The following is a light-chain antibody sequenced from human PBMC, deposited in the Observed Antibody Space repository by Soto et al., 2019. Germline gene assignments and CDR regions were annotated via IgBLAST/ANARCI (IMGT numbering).Light chain of an antibody. CDR2: DAS. Sequence: EIVLTQSPATLSLSPGERATLSCRASQSVSSYLAWYQRKPGQAPRILIYDASNRATGIPARFSGSGSGTDFTLTISSLEPEDFAVYYCQQRSNWPITVGQGTRLEIK. CDR3: QQRSNWPIT. CDR1: QSVSSY. V-gene: IGKV3-11*01. J-gene: IGKJ5*01.